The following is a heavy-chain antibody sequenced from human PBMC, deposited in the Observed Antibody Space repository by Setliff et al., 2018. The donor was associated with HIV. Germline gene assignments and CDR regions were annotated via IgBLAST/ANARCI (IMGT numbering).Heavy chain of an antibody. CDR1: GFSVNSDYY. D-gene: IGHD3-16*01. V-gene: IGHV4-38-2*01. Sequence: PSETLSLTCAVSGFSVNSDYYWAWIRQSPGRGLEWIGQIYHSGSTRYNPSIRSRVTMSIDTSKDHFSLKLTSLTASDTAIYYCARLWLHKEGDKPRFDPWGQGILVTV. CDR3: ARLWLHKEGDKPRFDP. CDR2: IYHSGST. J-gene: IGHJ5*02.